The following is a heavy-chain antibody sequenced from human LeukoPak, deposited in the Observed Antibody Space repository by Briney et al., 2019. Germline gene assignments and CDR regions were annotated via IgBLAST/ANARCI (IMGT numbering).Heavy chain of an antibody. CDR2: IYYSGST. CDR3: ARGRFYYDSTGYGY. Sequence: NASETLSLTCTVSGGSISSYYWSWIRQPPGKGLEWIGYIYYSGSTNYNPSLKSRVTISVDTSKNQFSLKLSSVTAADTAVYCCARGRFYYDSTGYGYWGQGTLVTVSS. D-gene: IGHD3-22*01. CDR1: GGSISSYY. V-gene: IGHV4-59*01. J-gene: IGHJ4*02.